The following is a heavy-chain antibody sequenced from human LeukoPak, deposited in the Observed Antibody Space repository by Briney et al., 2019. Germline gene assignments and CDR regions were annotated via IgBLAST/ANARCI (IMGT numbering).Heavy chain of an antibody. CDR1: GFTFSSYA. CDR3: ARDRVSSNWSDY. D-gene: IGHD6-13*01. CDR2: ISGSGSST. Sequence: GGSLRLSCAASGFTFSSYAMSWVRQAPGKGLEWVSAISGSGSSTSYADSVKGRFTISRDNSKSTLYLQMNSLRAEDTAVYYCARDRVSSNWSDYWGQGALVTVSS. J-gene: IGHJ4*02. V-gene: IGHV3-23*01.